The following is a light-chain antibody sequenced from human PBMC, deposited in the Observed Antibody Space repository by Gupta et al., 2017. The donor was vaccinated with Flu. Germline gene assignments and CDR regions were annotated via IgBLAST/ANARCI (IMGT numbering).Light chain of an antibody. CDR1: QSISNF. CDR2: GAS. V-gene: IGKV1-39*01. Sequence: DIQMTQSPSSLSASVGDRVTITCRASQSISNFLNWYQQKPGKAPNVLIYGASSLQSEVPSRFSGSGSGTDFTLTISSLQPEDFATYYCQQTDNTPRTFGQGTKVEIK. J-gene: IGKJ1*01. CDR3: QQTDNTPRT.